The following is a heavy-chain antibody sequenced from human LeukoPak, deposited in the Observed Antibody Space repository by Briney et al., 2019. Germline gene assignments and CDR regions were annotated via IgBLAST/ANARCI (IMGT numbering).Heavy chain of an antibody. CDR1: GGSISSSSYY. CDR2: IYYSGST. D-gene: IGHD2-15*01. J-gene: IGHJ3*02. V-gene: IGHV4-39*01. CDR3: ASPGVAATTWGAFDI. Sequence: ETLSLTCTVSGGSISSSSYYWGWIRQPPGKGLEWIGGIYYSGSTYYNPSLKSRVTISVDTSKNQFSLKLSSVTAADTAVYYCASPGVAATTWGAFDIWGQGTMVTVSS.